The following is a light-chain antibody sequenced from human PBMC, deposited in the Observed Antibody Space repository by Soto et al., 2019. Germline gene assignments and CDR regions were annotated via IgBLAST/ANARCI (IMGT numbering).Light chain of an antibody. CDR3: CSFAGRFV. CDR2: DVS. V-gene: IGLV2-11*01. J-gene: IGLJ1*01. Sequence: QSVLTQPRSVSGSPGQSVTISCTGSSSDIGGSNYVSWYQQHPGKAPKLMIYDVSKRPSGVPDRFSGSKSGNTASLTISGLQIEDEADYYCCSFAGRFVFGTGTKLTVL. CDR1: SSDIGGSNY.